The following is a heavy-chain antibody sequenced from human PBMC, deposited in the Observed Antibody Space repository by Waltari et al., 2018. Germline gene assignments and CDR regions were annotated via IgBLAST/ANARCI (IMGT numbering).Heavy chain of an antibody. CDR1: GFIFSNYA. Sequence: EVQLLESGGGLVRPGGSLRLSCGASGFIFSNYAMSWVRQAPGKGLEWVSGVGNSGGSTYYADPVKGRFIISRDNSKNTLSLLMHSLRPEDTAVYYCAKPAWDGDSPDYWGQGTLVTVSS. V-gene: IGHV3-23*01. J-gene: IGHJ4*02. CDR3: AKPAWDGDSPDY. D-gene: IGHD2-21*02. CDR2: VGNSGGST.